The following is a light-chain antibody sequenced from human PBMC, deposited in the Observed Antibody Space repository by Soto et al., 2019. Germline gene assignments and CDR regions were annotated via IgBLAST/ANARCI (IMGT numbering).Light chain of an antibody. J-gene: IGLJ3*02. V-gene: IGLV1-44*01. CDR1: TSNIGSNT. CDR2: SNN. Sequence: QSVLTQPPSASGTPGQRVTISCSGSTSNIGSNTVNWYQQLPRTAPKLLIYSNNERPSGVPDRFSGSKSGTSASLATSGLQSEDEADYYCSIWDDSLNGVVFGGGTKLPS. CDR3: SIWDDSLNGVV.